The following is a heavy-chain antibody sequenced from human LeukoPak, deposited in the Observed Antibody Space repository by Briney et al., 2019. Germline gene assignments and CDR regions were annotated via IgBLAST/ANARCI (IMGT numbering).Heavy chain of an antibody. CDR3: ARESVYRDRGGYNDYFDY. CDR2: IYYSGST. J-gene: IGHJ4*02. Sequence: SETLSLTCTVSGDSISSYYWSWIRQPPGKGLEWIGYIYYSGSTNYNPSLKSRVTISVDTSKNQFSLKLSSVIAADTAVYYCARESVYRDRGGYNDYFDYWDQGTLVTVSS. D-gene: IGHD5-24*01. CDR1: GDSISSYY. V-gene: IGHV4-59*12.